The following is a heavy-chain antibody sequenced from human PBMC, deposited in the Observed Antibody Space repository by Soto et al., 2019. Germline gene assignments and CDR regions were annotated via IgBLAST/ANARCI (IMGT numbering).Heavy chain of an antibody. Sequence: PSETLSLTCAVYGGSFGGYYWSWIRQPPGKGLEWIGEINHSGSTNYNPSLKSRVTISVDTSKNQFSLKLSSVTAADTAVYYCASEVTIFKDDAFDIWGQGTMVTVSS. J-gene: IGHJ3*02. CDR2: INHSGST. D-gene: IGHD3-3*01. V-gene: IGHV4-34*01. CDR3: ASEVTIFKDDAFDI. CDR1: GGSFGGYY.